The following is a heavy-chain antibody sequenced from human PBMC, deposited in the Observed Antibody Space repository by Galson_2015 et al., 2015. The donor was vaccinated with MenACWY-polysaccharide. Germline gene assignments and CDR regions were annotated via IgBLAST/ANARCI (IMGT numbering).Heavy chain of an antibody. J-gene: IGHJ3*02. CDR1: GFAFSGYS. D-gene: IGHD1-1*01. CDR3: ASYNWNDKGGALEI. V-gene: IGHV3-48*02. Sequence: SLRLSCAASGFAFSGYSLNWVRLTPGMGLEWVSYISASSSAIYYADSVKGRLTISRDNAKKSLYLQMNSLRDEDTAVYYCASYNWNDKGGALEIWGRGTMVTDSS. CDR2: ISASSSAI.